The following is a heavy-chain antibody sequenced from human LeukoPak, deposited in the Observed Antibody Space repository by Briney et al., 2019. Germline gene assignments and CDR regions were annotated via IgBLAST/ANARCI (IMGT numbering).Heavy chain of an antibody. D-gene: IGHD1-26*01. CDR2: ISGSGGST. CDR3: AKSGSYFSDY. V-gene: IGHV3-23*01. Sequence: GGSLRLSCAASGFAFSGYAMSWVRQPPGKGLEWVSVISGSGGSTYCADSVKGRFTISRDNTQNTVYLQMNSLRAEDTAVYYCAKSGSYFSDYWGQGTLVTVSS. CDR1: GFAFSGYA. J-gene: IGHJ4*02.